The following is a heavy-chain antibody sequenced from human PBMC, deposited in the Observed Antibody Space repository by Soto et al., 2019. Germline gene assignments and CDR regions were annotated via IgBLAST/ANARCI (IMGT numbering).Heavy chain of an antibody. Sequence: QVQLVESGGGVVQPGRSLRLSCAASGFTFSSYGMHWVRQAPGKGLEWVAVIWYDGSNKYYADSVKGRFTISRDNSKNTLYLQMNSLRAEDTAVYYRARDEYAFDIWGQGTMVTVSS. J-gene: IGHJ3*02. V-gene: IGHV3-33*01. CDR1: GFTFSSYG. CDR2: IWYDGSNK. CDR3: ARDEYAFDI.